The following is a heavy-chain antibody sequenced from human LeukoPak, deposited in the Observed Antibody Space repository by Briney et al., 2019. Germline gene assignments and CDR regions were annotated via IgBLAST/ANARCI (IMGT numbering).Heavy chain of an antibody. V-gene: IGHV4-4*02. CDR3: ARVHYSGSGLSSYFDY. CDR1: GVSISSSNW. D-gene: IGHD3-10*01. Sequence: SGTLSLTCAVSGVSISSSNWWSWVRQPPGKGLEWIGEIYHSGSTNYNPSLKSRVTISVDKSKNQFSLKLSSVTAADTAVYYCARVHYSGSGLSSYFDYWGQGTLVTVSS. CDR2: IYHSGST. J-gene: IGHJ4*02.